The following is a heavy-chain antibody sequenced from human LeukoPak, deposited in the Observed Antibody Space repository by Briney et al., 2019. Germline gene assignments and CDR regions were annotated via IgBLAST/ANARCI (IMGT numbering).Heavy chain of an antibody. CDR1: GFTFSSYA. D-gene: IGHD3-22*01. J-gene: IGHJ6*02. CDR3: AKDPNYDSSGYYYDYYYGMDV. Sequence: GGSLRLSCAASGFTFSSYAMSWVRQAPGKGLEWVSAISGSGGSTYYADSVKGRFTISRDNSKNTLYLQMNSLRAEDTAVYYCAKDPNYDSSGYYYDYYYGMDVWGQGTTVTVSS. V-gene: IGHV3-23*01. CDR2: ISGSGGST.